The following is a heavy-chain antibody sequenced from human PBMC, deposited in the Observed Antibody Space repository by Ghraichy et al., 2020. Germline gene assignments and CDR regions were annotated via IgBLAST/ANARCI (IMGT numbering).Heavy chain of an antibody. CDR1: GFTLSSYS. D-gene: IGHD4-23*01. CDR3: ARGSTVVRYYYYDGMDV. CDR2: ITSSSRFI. J-gene: IGHJ6*02. Sequence: LSLTCVGSGFTLSSYSMNWVRQAPGKGLEWVSYITSSSRFISYADSVKGRFTVSRDNAQNSVYLQMKSLRDEDTAVYYCARGSTVVRYYYYDGMDVWGRGTTVTVSS. V-gene: IGHV3-48*02.